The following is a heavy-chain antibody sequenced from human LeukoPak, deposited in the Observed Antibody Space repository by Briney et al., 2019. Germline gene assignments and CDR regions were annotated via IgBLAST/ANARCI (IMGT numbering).Heavy chain of an antibody. D-gene: IGHD3-9*01. CDR1: GGSISSYY. CDR3: ATLTGYSSESWFDP. CDR2: IYYTGST. V-gene: IGHV4-59*01. J-gene: IGHJ5*02. Sequence: SETLSLTRTVSGGSISSYYWSWIRQPPGKGLEWIGYIYYTGSTNYNPSLKSRVTISVDTSKNQFSLTLSSVTAADTAVYYCATLTGYSSESWFDPWGQGILVTVSS.